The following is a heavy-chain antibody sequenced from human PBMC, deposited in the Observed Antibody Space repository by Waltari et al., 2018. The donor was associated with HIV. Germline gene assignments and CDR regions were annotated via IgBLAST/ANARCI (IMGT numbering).Heavy chain of an antibody. Sequence: QVQLVESGGGVVQPGRSLRLSCAASGFTFSSYGMHLVRQAPGKGLEWVSVILYDGSNKYYADSVKGRFTISRDNSKNTLYLQMNSLRAEDTAVYYCAKDQGGATYIFDYWGQGTLVTVSS. CDR3: AKDQGGATYIFDY. J-gene: IGHJ4*02. CDR1: GFTFSSYG. CDR2: ILYDGSNK. D-gene: IGHD1-26*01. V-gene: IGHV3-30*18.